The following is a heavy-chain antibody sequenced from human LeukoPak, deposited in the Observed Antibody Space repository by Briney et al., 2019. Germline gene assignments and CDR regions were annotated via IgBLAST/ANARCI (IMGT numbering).Heavy chain of an antibody. CDR1: GGSLSNNY. J-gene: IGHJ4*02. V-gene: IGHV4-34*01. D-gene: IGHD3-3*01. CDR2: IIHSGST. Sequence: PSATLSLTCAVSGGSLSNNYGSWIRQPPGKGLDWIGEIIHSGSTNYNPSLKSRVTISVDTSMNQVSLKLHCVTAADTAVYYCARGRYDFWSGYYGFWGQGTLVTVSS. CDR3: ARGRYDFWSGYYGF.